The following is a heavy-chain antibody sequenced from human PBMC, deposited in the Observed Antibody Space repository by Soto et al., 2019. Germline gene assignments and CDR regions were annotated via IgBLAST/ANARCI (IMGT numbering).Heavy chain of an antibody. V-gene: IGHV3-30*03. J-gene: IGHJ4*02. CDR2: VSHDGRNT. CDR1: GFTFSDYA. Sequence: VQLVESGGGVVQPGRSLRLSCAASGFTFSDYAMHWVRQAPGKGLEWVAVVSHDGRNTHYADSVKGRFTISRDSSKNTVSLEMSILRAEDTAVYYCATGGRQGLVTSDFNYWGQGALVTVSS. D-gene: IGHD6-19*01. CDR3: ATGGRQGLVTSDFNY.